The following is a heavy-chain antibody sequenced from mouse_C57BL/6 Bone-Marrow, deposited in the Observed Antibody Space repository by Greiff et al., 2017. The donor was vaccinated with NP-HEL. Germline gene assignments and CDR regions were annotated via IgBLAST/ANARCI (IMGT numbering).Heavy chain of an antibody. Sequence: EVQRVESGGGLVKPGGSLQLSCAASGFTFSDYGMHWVRPAPEKGLEWVAYISSGSSTIYYADTVKGRFTISRDNAKNTLFLQMTSLRSEDTAMYYCARPVVATDWYIDVWGTGTTVTVSS. D-gene: IGHD1-1*01. V-gene: IGHV5-17*01. CDR2: ISSGSSTI. J-gene: IGHJ1*03. CDR1: GFTFSDYG. CDR3: ARPVVATDWYIDV.